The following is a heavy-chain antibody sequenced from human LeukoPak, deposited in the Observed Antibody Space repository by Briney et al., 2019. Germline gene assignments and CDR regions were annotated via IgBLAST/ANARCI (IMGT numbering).Heavy chain of an antibody. J-gene: IGHJ4*02. CDR1: RFTFSSYW. CDR3: ARENYFDY. CDR2: IKQDGSEK. Sequence: GGSLRLSCAASRFTFSSYWMGWVRHAPGKGLEWVANIKQDGSEKYYVDSVKGRFTISRDNAKNSLYRQMNSLRAEDTAVYYCARENYFDYWGQGTLVTVSS. V-gene: IGHV3-7*01.